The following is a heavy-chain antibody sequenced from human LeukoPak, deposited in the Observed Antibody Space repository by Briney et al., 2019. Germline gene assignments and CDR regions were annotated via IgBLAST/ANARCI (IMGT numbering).Heavy chain of an antibody. D-gene: IGHD3-22*01. CDR1: GFSFTNSV. CDR2: IVGGSGNT. Sequence: ASVKVSCKASGFSFTNSVMQWVRHARGQRLEWIGWIVGGSGNTNYAQKFQERVTITRDMSTNTAYMELRSLGSEDTAIYYCAAAMLRITMMAPDYWGQGTQVTVSS. CDR3: AAAMLRITMMAPDY. J-gene: IGHJ4*02. V-gene: IGHV1-58*02.